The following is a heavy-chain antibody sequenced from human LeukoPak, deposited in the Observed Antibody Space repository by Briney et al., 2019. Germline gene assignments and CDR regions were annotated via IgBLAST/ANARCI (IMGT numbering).Heavy chain of an antibody. V-gene: IGHV3-11*01. Sequence: GGSLRLSCAASGFTFSSYWMSWIRQAPGKGLEWVSYISSSGSTIYYADSVKGRFTISRDNAKNSLYLQMNSLRAEDTAVYYCARVSSTTPDAFDIWGQGTMVTVSS. CDR3: ARVSSTTPDAFDI. J-gene: IGHJ3*02. D-gene: IGHD1-26*01. CDR2: ISSSGSTI. CDR1: GFTFSSYW.